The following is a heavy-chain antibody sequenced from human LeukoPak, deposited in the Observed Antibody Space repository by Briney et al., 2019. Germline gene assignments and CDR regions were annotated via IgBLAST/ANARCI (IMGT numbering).Heavy chain of an antibody. CDR3: ARGGGMATIDVDY. CDR1: GGSISSGDYY. D-gene: IGHD5-24*01. Sequence: SETLSLTCTVSGGSISSGDYYWSWIRQPPGKGLEWIGYIYYSGSTYYNPSLKSRATISVDTSKNQFSLKLSSVTAADTAVYYCARGGGMATIDVDYWGQGTLVTVSS. V-gene: IGHV4-30-4*08. J-gene: IGHJ4*02. CDR2: IYYSGST.